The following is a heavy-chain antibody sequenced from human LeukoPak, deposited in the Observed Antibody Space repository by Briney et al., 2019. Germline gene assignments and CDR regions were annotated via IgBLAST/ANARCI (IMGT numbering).Heavy chain of an antibody. CDR1: GGSFSGYY. CDR3: ASGNWGSDY. D-gene: IGHD7-27*01. V-gene: IGHV4-34*01. Sequence: SQTLSLTCAVYGGSFSGYYWSWIRQPPGKGLGWIGEINHSGSTNYNPSLKSRVTISVDTSKNQFSLKLSSVTAADTAVYYCASGNWGSDYWGQGTLVTVSS. J-gene: IGHJ4*02. CDR2: INHSGST.